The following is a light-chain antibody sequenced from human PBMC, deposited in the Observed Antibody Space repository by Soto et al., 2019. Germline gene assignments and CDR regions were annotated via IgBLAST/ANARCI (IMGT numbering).Light chain of an antibody. CDR2: EVS. CDR1: SSDVGGYNF. J-gene: IGLJ2*01. Sequence: QSVLTQPPSASGSPGQSVTLSCTGTSSDVGGYNFVSWYQQHPGKAPKLMIYEVSKRPSGVPDRFSGSKSGNTASLTVSGLQADDEADYYCTSYAGSNIPVVFGGGTKVTVL. V-gene: IGLV2-8*01. CDR3: TSYAGSNIPVV.